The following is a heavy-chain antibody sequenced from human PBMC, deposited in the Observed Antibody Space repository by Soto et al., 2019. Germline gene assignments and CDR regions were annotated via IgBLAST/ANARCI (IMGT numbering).Heavy chain of an antibody. CDR1: GFTFSSYG. D-gene: IGHD3-16*02. Sequence: GGSLRLSCAASGFTFSSYGMHWVRQAPGKGLEWVAVISYDGSNKYYADSVKGRFTISRDNSKNTLYLQMNSLRAEDTAVYYCARDRRPDYDYVWGSYRYTVGYYYYGMDVWGQGTTVTVSS. CDR2: ISYDGSNK. V-gene: IGHV3-30*03. CDR3: ARDRRPDYDYVWGSYRYTVGYYYYGMDV. J-gene: IGHJ6*02.